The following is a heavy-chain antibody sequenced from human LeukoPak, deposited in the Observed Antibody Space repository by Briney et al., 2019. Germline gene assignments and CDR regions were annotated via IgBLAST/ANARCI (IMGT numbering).Heavy chain of an antibody. CDR2: INPGDSDT. V-gene: IGHV5-51*01. CDR1: GYSFSSYS. CDR3: ARERLLNGNTHAFDV. Sequence: GESLKISCKGSGYSFSSYSIVWVRQMSGKGLEWMEIINPGDSDTRYSPSFQGQVTISADKSISTAYLQWSSLKASDTAMYYCARERLLNGNTHAFDVWGQGTMVTVSS. D-gene: IGHD1/OR15-1a*01. J-gene: IGHJ3*01.